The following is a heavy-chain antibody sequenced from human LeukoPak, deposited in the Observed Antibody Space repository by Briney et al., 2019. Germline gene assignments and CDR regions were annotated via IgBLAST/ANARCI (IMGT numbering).Heavy chain of an antibody. CDR2: IYYSGST. D-gene: IGHD3-9*01. CDR3: ARVPGSYDFMTGLNWFDP. CDR1: GGSISNSIYY. J-gene: IGHJ5*02. V-gene: IGHV4-30-4*08. Sequence: PSQTLSLTCSVSGGSISNSIYYWTWIRQPPGKGLEWIGYIYYSGSTYYKPSLRSRVTISIDTSKNQFSLKLTSVTAADTAVYYCARVPGSYDFMTGLNWFDPWGQGTLVTVSS.